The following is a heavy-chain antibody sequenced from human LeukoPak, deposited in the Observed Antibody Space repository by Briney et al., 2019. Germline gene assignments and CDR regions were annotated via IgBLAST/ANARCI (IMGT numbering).Heavy chain of an antibody. CDR3: VRILGYCTNGVCYGGAFDI. V-gene: IGHV3-20*01. CDR1: GFTFDDYG. D-gene: IGHD2-8*01. J-gene: IGHJ3*02. CDR2: INWNGGST. Sequence: GGSLRLSCAASGFTFDDYGMSWVRQAPGKGLEWVSGINWNGGSTGYADSVKGRFTISRDNAKNSLYLQMNSLRAEDTALYHCVRILGYCTNGVCYGGAFDIWGQGTMVTVSS.